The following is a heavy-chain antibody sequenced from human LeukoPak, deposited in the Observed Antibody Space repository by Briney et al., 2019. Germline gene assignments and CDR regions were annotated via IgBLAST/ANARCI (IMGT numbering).Heavy chain of an antibody. Sequence: SVKVSCKASGGTFSSYAISWVRRAPGQGLEWMGGIIPIFGTANYAQKFQGRVTITADESTSTAYMELSSLRSEDTAVYYCARGLYYYGSGSYYYYYGMDVWGKGTTVTVSS. V-gene: IGHV1-69*13. D-gene: IGHD3-10*01. CDR3: ARGLYYYGSGSYYYYYGMDV. CDR1: GGTFSSYA. J-gene: IGHJ6*04. CDR2: IIPIFGTA.